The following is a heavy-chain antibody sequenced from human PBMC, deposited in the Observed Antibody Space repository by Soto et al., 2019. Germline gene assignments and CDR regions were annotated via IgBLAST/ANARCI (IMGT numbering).Heavy chain of an antibody. CDR2: IYYSGST. J-gene: IGHJ4*02. CDR3: ASTGYSSSWYDY. V-gene: IGHV4-39*01. Sequence: PSETLSLTCTVSGGSISSSSYYWGWIRQPPGKGLEWIGSIYYSGSTYYTPSLKSRVTISVDTSKNQFSLKLSSVTAADTAVYYCASTGYSSSWYDYWGQGTLVTVSS. CDR1: GGSISSSSYY. D-gene: IGHD6-13*01.